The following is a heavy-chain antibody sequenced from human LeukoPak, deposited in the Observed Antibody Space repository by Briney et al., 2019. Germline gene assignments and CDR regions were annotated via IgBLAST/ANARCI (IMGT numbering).Heavy chain of an antibody. J-gene: IGHJ4*02. CDR3: AKGGFEYSSFAPDY. D-gene: IGHD6-6*01. V-gene: IGHV3-30*02. CDR2: IRYDGSNK. Sequence: PGGSLRLSCAASGFTFSSYGMHWVRQAPGKGLEWVAFIRYDGSNKYYADSVKGRFTISRDNSKNTLYLQMNSLRAEDTAVYYCAKGGFEYSSFAPDYWGQGTLVTGSS. CDR1: GFTFSSYG.